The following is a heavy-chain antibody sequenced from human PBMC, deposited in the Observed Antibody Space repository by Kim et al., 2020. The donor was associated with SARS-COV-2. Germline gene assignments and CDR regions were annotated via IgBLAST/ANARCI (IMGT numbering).Heavy chain of an antibody. D-gene: IGHD6-19*01. CDR3: ARGKQWLVMWSYYYGMDV. V-gene: IGHV3-74*01. Sequence: KGRFTISRDNAKNTLYLQMNSRGAEDTAVYYCARGKQWLVMWSYYYGMDVWGQGTTVTVSS. J-gene: IGHJ6*02.